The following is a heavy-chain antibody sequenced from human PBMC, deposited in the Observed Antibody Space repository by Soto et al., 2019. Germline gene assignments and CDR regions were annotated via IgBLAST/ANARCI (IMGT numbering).Heavy chain of an antibody. J-gene: IGHJ4*02. CDR2: IKQDGSAK. Sequence: EVQLVESGGGLVQPGGALRLSCAASGFTFSSYWMTWVRQAPGKGLEWVANIKQDGSAKYYVDSVKGRFTISRDNAKNSLYLQMNSLRAEDTAVYYCASWLKTSGWYVLLEGSFDYWGQGTLLTVSP. V-gene: IGHV3-7*01. D-gene: IGHD6-19*01. CDR1: GFTFSSYW. CDR3: ASWLKTSGWYVLLEGSFDY.